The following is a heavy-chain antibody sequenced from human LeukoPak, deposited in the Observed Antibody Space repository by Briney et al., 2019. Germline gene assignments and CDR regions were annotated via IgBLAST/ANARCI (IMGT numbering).Heavy chain of an antibody. Sequence: GGSLRLSCAASGFTFSSYSMNWVRQAPGKGLEWVSSISSSSSYIYYADSVKGRFTISRDNAKNSLYLQMNSLRAEDTAVYYCARDGGDGYNVGAFDIWGQGTMVTVSS. CDR2: ISSSSSYI. CDR1: GFTFSSYS. CDR3: ARDGGDGYNVGAFDI. D-gene: IGHD5-24*01. V-gene: IGHV3-21*01. J-gene: IGHJ3*02.